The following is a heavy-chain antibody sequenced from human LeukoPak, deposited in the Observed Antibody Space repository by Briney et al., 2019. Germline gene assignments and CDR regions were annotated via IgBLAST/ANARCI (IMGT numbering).Heavy chain of an antibody. V-gene: IGHV3-48*03. CDR1: GFTFSSYE. CDR2: ISSSGSTI. Sequence: GGSLRLSCAASGFTFSSYEMNWVRQAPGKGLEWVSYISSSGSTIYYADSVKGRFTTSRDNSKHTLYLQMNSLRAEDTAVYYCARDQGWFDPWGQGTLVTVSS. J-gene: IGHJ5*02. CDR3: ARDQGWFDP.